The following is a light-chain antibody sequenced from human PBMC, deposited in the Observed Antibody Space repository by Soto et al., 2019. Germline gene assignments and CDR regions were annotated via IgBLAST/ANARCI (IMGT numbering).Light chain of an antibody. J-gene: IGKJ1*01. CDR1: QSISNY. CDR2: DAS. Sequence: IMLTQSPATLSISPGQRATLPCRASQSISNYLIWYQQKPGKAPRLLIYDASNRATGIPARFSGSGSGTDFTLTISSLQPEDFAIYYCQQRSNWPRTFGQGTKVDI. V-gene: IGKV3-11*01. CDR3: QQRSNWPRT.